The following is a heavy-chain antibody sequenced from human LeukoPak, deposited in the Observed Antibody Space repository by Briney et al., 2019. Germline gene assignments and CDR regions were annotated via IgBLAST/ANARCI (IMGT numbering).Heavy chain of an antibody. J-gene: IGHJ6*03. D-gene: IGHD3-10*01. Sequence: SVKVSCKASGYTFTSYDISWVRQAPGQGLEWMGGIIPMFSTANYAQKFQGRVTITADTSTSTAYMELSSLRSEDTAVYYCARDSEVVRGIISRFYYMDVWGKGTTVTISS. CDR1: GYTFTSYD. CDR3: ARDSEVVRGIISRFYYMDV. CDR2: IIPMFSTA. V-gene: IGHV1-69*06.